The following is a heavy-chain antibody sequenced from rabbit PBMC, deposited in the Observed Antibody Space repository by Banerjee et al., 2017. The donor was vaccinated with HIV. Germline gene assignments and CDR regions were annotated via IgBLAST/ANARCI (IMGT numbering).Heavy chain of an antibody. D-gene: IGHD4-2*01. J-gene: IGHJ4*01. CDR1: GFTLSSSYW. CDR3: ARDFAGVIGWNFNL. Sequence: QEQLEESGGGLVKPEGSLTLTCTASGFTLSSSYWMSWGRQAAGKGLEWIAWINAGTSGETYYASWAKGRFTISKTSSTTVTLQMTSLTAADTATYFCARDFAGVIGWNFNLWGQGTLVTVS. CDR2: INAGTSGET. V-gene: IGHV1S45*01.